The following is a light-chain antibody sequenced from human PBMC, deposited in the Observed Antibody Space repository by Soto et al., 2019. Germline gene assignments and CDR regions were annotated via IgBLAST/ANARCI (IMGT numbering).Light chain of an antibody. J-gene: IGKJ4*01. CDR1: QSVSNY. Sequence: EIVLTQSRATLSLAPGERATLSCRPSQSVSNYLAWYQQKPGQAPRLLIYDASNGASGIPARFSGSGSGTDFTLTISSLDPEDFAVYYCQQRSNWPPVTFGGGTKV. CDR2: DAS. V-gene: IGKV3-11*01. CDR3: QQRSNWPPVT.